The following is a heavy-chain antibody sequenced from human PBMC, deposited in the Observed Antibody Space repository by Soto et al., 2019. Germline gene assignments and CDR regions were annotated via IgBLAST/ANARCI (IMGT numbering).Heavy chain of an antibody. D-gene: IGHD4-17*01. J-gene: IGHJ4*02. CDR1: GFTFTSFG. Sequence: QVQLVESGGDVVQPGRSLRLSCAASGFTFTSFGMHWVRQAPGKGLEWVALVSHAGSNKYYADSVKGRFTISRDNSKNTLYLQMNSLRAEDTAEYFCAKDLYGDQGFDYWGQGTLVTVSS. CDR2: VSHAGSNK. V-gene: IGHV3-30*18. CDR3: AKDLYGDQGFDY.